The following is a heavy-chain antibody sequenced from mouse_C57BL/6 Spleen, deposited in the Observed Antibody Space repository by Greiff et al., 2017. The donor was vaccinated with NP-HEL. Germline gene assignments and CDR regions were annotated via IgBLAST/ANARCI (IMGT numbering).Heavy chain of an antibody. J-gene: IGHJ1*03. CDR1: GFTFSSYA. Sequence: DVMLVESGGGLVKPGGSLKLSCAASGFTFSSYAMSWVRQTPEKRLEWVATISDGGSYTYYPDNVKGRFTISRDNAKNNLYLQMSHLKSEDTAMYYCARDRKLLRYFDVWGTGTTVTVSS. V-gene: IGHV5-4*01. D-gene: IGHD1-1*01. CDR2: ISDGGSYT. CDR3: ARDRKLLRYFDV.